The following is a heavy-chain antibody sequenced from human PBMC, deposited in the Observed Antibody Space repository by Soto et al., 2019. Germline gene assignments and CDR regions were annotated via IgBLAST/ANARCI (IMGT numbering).Heavy chain of an antibody. J-gene: IGHJ3*02. Sequence: PSETLSLTCTVSGGSISSSSYYWRWIRQPPGKGLEWIGYIYYSGSTNYNPSLKSRVTISVDTSKNQFSLKLSSVTAADTAVYYCARRTNPKYGYCSSTSCYDRGHDAFDIWGQGTMVTVSS. CDR1: GGSISSSSYY. CDR3: ARRTNPKYGYCSSTSCYDRGHDAFDI. D-gene: IGHD2-2*01. V-gene: IGHV4-61*05. CDR2: IYYSGST.